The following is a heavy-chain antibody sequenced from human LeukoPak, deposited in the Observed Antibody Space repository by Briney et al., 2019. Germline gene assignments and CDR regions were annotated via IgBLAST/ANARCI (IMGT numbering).Heavy chain of an antibody. D-gene: IGHD3-3*01. J-gene: IGHJ4*02. Sequence: ASVKVSYKASGYTFTNYAVNWLRQAPGQRLEWMGWINAGNGDTKFSQNYQARVTITRDASASTAYMELSSLTSEDTAVYFCARGLWSAHRREYYFDSWGQGTLVTVSS. V-gene: IGHV1-3*01. CDR2: INAGNGDT. CDR3: ARGLWSAHRREYYFDS. CDR1: GYTFTNYA.